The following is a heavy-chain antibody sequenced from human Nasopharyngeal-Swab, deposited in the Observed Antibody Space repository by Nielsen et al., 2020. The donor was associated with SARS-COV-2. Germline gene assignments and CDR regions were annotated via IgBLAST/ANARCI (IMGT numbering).Heavy chain of an antibody. CDR2: IYYSGST. Sequence: WIRQPPGKGLEWIGYIYYSGSTNYNPSLKSRVTISVDTSKNQFSLKLSSVTAADTAAYYCARGGGSGSYYNDDAFDIWGQGTMVTVSS. CDR3: ARGGGSGSYYNDDAFDI. V-gene: IGHV4-59*01. J-gene: IGHJ3*02. D-gene: IGHD3-10*01.